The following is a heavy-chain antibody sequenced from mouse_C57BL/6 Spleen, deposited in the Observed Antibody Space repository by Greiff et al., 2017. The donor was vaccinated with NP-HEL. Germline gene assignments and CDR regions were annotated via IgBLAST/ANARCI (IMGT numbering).Heavy chain of an antibody. CDR2: IWTGGGT. D-gene: IGHD4-1*01. J-gene: IGHJ4*01. CDR3: ARNPLGTGGGAMDY. Sequence: VKLQESGPGLVAPSQSLSITCTVSGFSLTSYAISWVRQPPGKGLEWLGVIWTGGGTNYNSALKSRLSISKDNSKSQVFLKMNSLQTDDTARYYCARNPLGTGGGAMDYWGQGTSVTVSS. CDR1: GFSLTSYA. V-gene: IGHV2-9-1*01.